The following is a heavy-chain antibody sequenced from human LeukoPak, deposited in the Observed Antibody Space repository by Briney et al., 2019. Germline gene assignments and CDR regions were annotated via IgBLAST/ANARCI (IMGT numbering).Heavy chain of an antibody. CDR3: AKVGVDYYDSSGSGAFDI. Sequence: PGGSLRLSCAASGFTFSSYAMSWVRQAPGKGREGGSAISGSGGSTYYADSVKGRFTIYRDNSKNTLYLQMNSLRAEDTAVYYCAKVGVDYYDSSGSGAFDIWGQGTMVTVSS. V-gene: IGHV3-23*01. CDR1: GFTFSSYA. D-gene: IGHD3-22*01. J-gene: IGHJ3*02. CDR2: ISGSGGST.